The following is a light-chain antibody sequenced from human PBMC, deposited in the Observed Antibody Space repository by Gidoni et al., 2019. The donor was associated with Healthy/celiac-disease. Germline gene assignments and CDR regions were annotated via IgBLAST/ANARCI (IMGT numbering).Light chain of an antibody. CDR1: QSISSY. Sequence: TQMTQSPSSLSASVGDRVTLTCRASQSISSYLHWYQQKPGKAPKLLIYAASSLQSGVPSRFSGSGSGTDFSLTISSLQPEDFATYYCQQSYSTPPYTFGQGTKLEIK. J-gene: IGKJ2*01. CDR3: QQSYSTPPYT. V-gene: IGKV1-39*01. CDR2: AAS.